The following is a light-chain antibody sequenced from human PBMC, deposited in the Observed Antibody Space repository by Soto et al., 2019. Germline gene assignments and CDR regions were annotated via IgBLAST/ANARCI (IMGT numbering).Light chain of an antibody. CDR2: LNSDGSH. CDR3: QTWGTDIHVV. Sequence: QAVLTQSPSASASLGASVKLTCTLSSGHSNNAVVWHQQQPEKGPRYLMKLNSDGSHTKGDGIPDRFSGSRSGTERYLTISSLQPEDEADYYCQTWGTDIHVVFGGGTKLTVL. V-gene: IGLV4-69*01. CDR1: SGHSNNA. J-gene: IGLJ2*01.